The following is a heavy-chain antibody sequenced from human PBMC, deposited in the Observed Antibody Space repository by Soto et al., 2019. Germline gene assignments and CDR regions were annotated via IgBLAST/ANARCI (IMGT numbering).Heavy chain of an antibody. CDR3: ARWGTTGGLDV. CDR2: TSYDGSNK. Sequence: QVQLVESGGGVVQPGTSLRLSCVGSGFTFRSYVIHWVRQAPGKGLEWVALTSYDGSNKYYDDSVKGRFTISRDNSRNTVDLLIDSLRLEDTALYYCARWGTTGGLDVWGQGTLVSVSS. J-gene: IGHJ4*02. CDR1: GFTFRSYV. D-gene: IGHD3-16*01. V-gene: IGHV3-30*19.